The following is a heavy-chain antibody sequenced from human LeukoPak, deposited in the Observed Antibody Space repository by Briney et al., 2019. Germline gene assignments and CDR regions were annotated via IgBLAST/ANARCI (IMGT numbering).Heavy chain of an antibody. Sequence: GSLRLSCAASGFTFSNAWMSWIRQPPGKGLEWIGEVNHSEGTNYNPSLKSRVTISVDSSKNQFSLKLTSVTAADTAVYYCARKDFGGRNFYFDYWGQGALVTVSS. CDR1: GFTFSNAW. CDR2: VNHSEGT. V-gene: IGHV4-34*01. CDR3: ARKDFGGRNFYFDY. J-gene: IGHJ4*02. D-gene: IGHD4-23*01.